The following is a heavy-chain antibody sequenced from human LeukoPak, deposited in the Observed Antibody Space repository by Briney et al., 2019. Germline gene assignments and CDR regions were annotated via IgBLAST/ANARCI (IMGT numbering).Heavy chain of an antibody. V-gene: IGHV3-43*01. CDR1: GFTFAVYT. J-gene: IGHJ6*02. D-gene: IGHD5-18*01. Sequence: GGCLRLSCAASGFTFAVYTMHWVRQAPGEGLGWVSLISWDGGSTYYADSVNGRFTISRDNSKNSLYLQMNSLRTEDTALYYCAKDQGYSYGKNYYYYHGMDVWGQGTTVTVSS. CDR2: ISWDGGST. CDR3: AKDQGYSYGKNYYYYHGMDV.